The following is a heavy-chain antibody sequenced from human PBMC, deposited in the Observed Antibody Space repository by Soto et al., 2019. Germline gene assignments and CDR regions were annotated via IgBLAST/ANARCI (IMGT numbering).Heavy chain of an antibody. V-gene: IGHV4-61*01. J-gene: IGHJ6*02. CDR3: ARGGIPPSGYGIAYAMDV. CDR2: IDYSGTT. D-gene: IGHD1-26*01. CDR1: GDSVSRGFNY. Sequence: PSETLSLTCTVSGDSVSRGFNYWSWIRQAPGKGVEWIGCIDYSGTTNYNPSLKSRVSISVDTSKNQFSLNLNSVTAADTAVYYCARGGIPPSGYGIAYAMDVWGQGTTVTVSS.